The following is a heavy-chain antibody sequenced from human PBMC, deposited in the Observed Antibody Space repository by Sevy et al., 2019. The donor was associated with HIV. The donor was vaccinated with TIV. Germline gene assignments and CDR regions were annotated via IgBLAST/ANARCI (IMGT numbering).Heavy chain of an antibody. Sequence: GGSLRLSCATSGFSFSSYGMHWVRQAPGKGLEWVAGIWYDGSTKQYADSVKGRFTISRDNSKNTMYLQMNSLRVEDTALFYCARERDENSSGWSVPFDNWGQGTLVTVSS. CDR1: GFSFSSYG. D-gene: IGHD6-19*01. CDR2: IWYDGSTK. CDR3: ARERDENSSGWSVPFDN. V-gene: IGHV3-33*01. J-gene: IGHJ4*02.